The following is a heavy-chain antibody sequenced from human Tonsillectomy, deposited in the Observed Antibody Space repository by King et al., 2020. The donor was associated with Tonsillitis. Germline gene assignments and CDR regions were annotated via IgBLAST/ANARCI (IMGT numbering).Heavy chain of an antibody. D-gene: IGHD2-21*02. Sequence: QLQESGPGLVKPSQTLSLTCTVSGGSISSGGYYWSWIRQHPGKGLEWVGYIYYSGSTYYNPSLKSRVTISVDTSKNQFSLKLSSVTSADTAVYYWARTYCGVNCYYPSVLSDYWGQGTLVPVSS. J-gene: IGHJ4*02. V-gene: IGHV4-31*03. CDR2: IYYSGST. CDR3: ARTYCGVNCYYPSVLSDY. CDR1: GGSISSGGYY.